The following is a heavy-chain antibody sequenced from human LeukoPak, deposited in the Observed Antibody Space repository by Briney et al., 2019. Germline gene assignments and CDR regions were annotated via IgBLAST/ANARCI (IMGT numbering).Heavy chain of an antibody. V-gene: IGHV4-59*01. J-gene: IGHJ6*03. CDR2: IYYSGST. CDR1: GGSISSYY. D-gene: IGHD6-13*01. CDR3: ARDTRIAAADTYYYYMDV. Sequence: PSETLSLTCTVSGGSISSYYWSWIRQPPGKGLEWIGYIYYSGSTNYNPSLKSRVTISVDTSKNQFSLKLSSVTAADTAVYYCARDTRIAAADTYYYYMDVWGKGTTVTVSS.